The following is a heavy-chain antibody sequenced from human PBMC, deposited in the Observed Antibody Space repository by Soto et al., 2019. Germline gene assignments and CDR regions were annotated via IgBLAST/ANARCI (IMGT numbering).Heavy chain of an antibody. CDR3: ARGSRDCSGGTCFPLPTAEYFRH. J-gene: IGHJ1*01. D-gene: IGHD2-15*01. CDR1: GGTFSSHV. V-gene: IGHV1-69*01. CDR2: IIPMFGTA. Sequence: QVQLVQSGPEVKKPGSSVKVSCKASGGTFSSHVFTWVRQAPGRGLEWMGGIIPMFGTANHAQKFQGRVTLIADESTNTAYLVLSSLRSEDTAVYYCARGSRDCSGGTCFPLPTAEYFRHWGQGTLITVSS.